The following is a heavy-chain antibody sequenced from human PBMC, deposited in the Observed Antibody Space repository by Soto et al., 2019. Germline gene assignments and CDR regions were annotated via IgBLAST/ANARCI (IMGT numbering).Heavy chain of an antibody. Sequence: SETLSLTCTVSGGSISSSSYYWGWIRQPPGKGLEWIGSIYYSGSTYYNPSLKSRVTISVDTSKNQFSLKLSSVTAADTAVYYCARLGIVFRLRGYPVDYWGQGTLVT. CDR1: GGSISSSSYY. V-gene: IGHV4-39*01. CDR3: ARLGIVFRLRGYPVDY. J-gene: IGHJ4*02. CDR2: IYYSGST. D-gene: IGHD1-1*01.